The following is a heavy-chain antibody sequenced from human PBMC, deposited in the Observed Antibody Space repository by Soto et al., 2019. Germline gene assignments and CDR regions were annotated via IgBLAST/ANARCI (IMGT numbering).Heavy chain of an antibody. CDR2: FTPSESST. CDR1: GFTFSTYP. J-gene: IGHJ3*01. CDR3: AKEYYYGSAGAYDF. V-gene: IGHV3-23*05. D-gene: IGHD3-10*01. Sequence: GGSLRLSCVASGFTFSTYPMSWVRQAPGQGLEWVSSFTPSESSTWYAASVRGRFTISRDNSKNTLYLQMNSLRVEDTAVYYCAKEYYYGSAGAYDFWGQGTVVTVSS.